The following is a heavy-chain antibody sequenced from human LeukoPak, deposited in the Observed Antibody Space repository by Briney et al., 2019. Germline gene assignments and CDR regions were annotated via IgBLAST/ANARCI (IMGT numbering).Heavy chain of an antibody. J-gene: IGHJ3*02. D-gene: IGHD1-26*01. V-gene: IGHV4-61*02. CDR1: GGFISSGSYY. Sequence: SQTLSLTCTVSGGFISSGSYYWSWIRQPAGKGLEWIGRIYTSGSTNYSPSLKSRVTISVDTSKNQFSLKLSSVTAADTAVYYCATRIVGASNTGAFDIWGQGTMVTVSS. CDR3: ATRIVGASNTGAFDI. CDR2: IYTSGST.